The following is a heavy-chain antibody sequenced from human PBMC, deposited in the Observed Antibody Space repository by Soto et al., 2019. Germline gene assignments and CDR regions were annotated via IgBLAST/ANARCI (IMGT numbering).Heavy chain of an antibody. J-gene: IGHJ6*02. V-gene: IGHV3-30*18. CDR1: GFTFSSYG. Sequence: PGGSLRLSCAASGFTFSSYGMHWVRQAPGKGLEWVAVISYDGSNKYYADSVKGRFTISRDNSKNTLYLQMNSLRAEDTAVYYCAKEREGYYGMDVWGQGTTVTVSS. CDR2: ISYDGSNK. CDR3: AKEREGYYGMDV.